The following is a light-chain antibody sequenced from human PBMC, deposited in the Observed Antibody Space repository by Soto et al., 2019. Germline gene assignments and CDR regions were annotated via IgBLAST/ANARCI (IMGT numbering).Light chain of an antibody. CDR3: QQYNNWPPIT. V-gene: IGKV3-15*01. CDR1: QSISSN. Sequence: EIVMTQSPATLSVSPGERATLSCRASQSISSNLAWYQQKPGQAPRLLIYGASTRATGIPARFSGSGSGTEFTLTITSLQSEDFAVYFCQQYNNWPPITFGPGTKVDIK. CDR2: GAS. J-gene: IGKJ3*01.